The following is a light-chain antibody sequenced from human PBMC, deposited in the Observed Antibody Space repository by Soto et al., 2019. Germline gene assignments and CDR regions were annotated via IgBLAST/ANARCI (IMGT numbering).Light chain of an antibody. J-gene: IGLJ1*01. CDR3: QSYDSSLSALYV. CDR2: DNN. Sequence: QSALTQPPSVSGAPGQRVTIPCTGSSSNIGAGYDVHWYQQLPGTAPKLLIYDNNNRPSGVPDRFSGSKSGTSASLAITGLQAEDEADYYCQSYDSSLSALYVFGTGTKVTVL. V-gene: IGLV1-40*01. CDR1: SSNIGAGYD.